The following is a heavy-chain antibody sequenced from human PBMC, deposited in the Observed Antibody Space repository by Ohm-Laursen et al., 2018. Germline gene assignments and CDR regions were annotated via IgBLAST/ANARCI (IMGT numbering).Heavy chain of an antibody. V-gene: IGHV4-39*01. CDR1: GGSFTDTNNY. J-gene: IGHJ4*02. Sequence: SDTLSLTCSVSGGSFTDTNNYWAWIRQPPGKGLEWIGSFYYPGTTVYNPSLTSRVAVSIDTSKNQFSLQVTSETASDTAVYFCARRSHLRDPPYWGQGILVTVSS. CDR2: FYYPGTT. CDR3: ARRSHLRDPPY. D-gene: IGHD5-24*01.